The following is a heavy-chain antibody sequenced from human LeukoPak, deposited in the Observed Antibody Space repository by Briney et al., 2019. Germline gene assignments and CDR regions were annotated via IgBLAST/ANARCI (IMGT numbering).Heavy chain of an antibody. CDR3: ARDLSSSARLSTWRDYYMDV. CDR2: ISYDGSNK. V-gene: IGHV3-30*04. Sequence: GGSLRLSCAASGFTFSSYAMHWVRQAPGKGLEWVAVISYDGSNKYYADSVKGRFTISRDNSKNTLYLQMNSLRAEDTAVCYCARDLSSSARLSTWRDYYMDVWGKGTTVTVSS. J-gene: IGHJ6*03. D-gene: IGHD6-6*01. CDR1: GFTFSSYA.